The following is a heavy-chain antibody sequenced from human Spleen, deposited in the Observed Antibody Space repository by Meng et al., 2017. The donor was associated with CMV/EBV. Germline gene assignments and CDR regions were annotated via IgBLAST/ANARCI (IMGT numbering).Heavy chain of an antibody. CDR1: GYTFTGYY. D-gene: IGHD3-10*01. CDR2: INPHSGVT. J-gene: IGHJ6*02. Sequence: ASVKVSCKASGYTFTGYYMHWVRQAPGQGLEWMGWINPHSGVTDYAQKLQGRVTMTTDTSTSTAYMELRSLRSDDTAVYYCARDLKSGITMVRASLDYYGMDVWGQGTTVTVSS. V-gene: IGHV1-2*02. CDR3: ARDLKSGITMVRASLDYYGMDV.